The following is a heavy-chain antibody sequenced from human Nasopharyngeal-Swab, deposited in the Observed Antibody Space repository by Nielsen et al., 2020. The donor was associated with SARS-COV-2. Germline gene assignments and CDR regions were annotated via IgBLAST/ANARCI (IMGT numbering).Heavy chain of an antibody. CDR2: IYSGGRT. CDR3: ARGGSGSYYNLGY. D-gene: IGHD3-10*01. J-gene: IGHJ4*02. CDR1: GFTFSSYG. V-gene: IGHV3-66*01. Sequence: GESLKISCAASGFTFSSYGMHWVRQAPGKGLEWVSLIYSGGRTYYPDSVKGRFTISRDNSKNTLSLQMNSLRAEDTAVYYCARGGSGSYYNLGYWGQGTLVTVSS.